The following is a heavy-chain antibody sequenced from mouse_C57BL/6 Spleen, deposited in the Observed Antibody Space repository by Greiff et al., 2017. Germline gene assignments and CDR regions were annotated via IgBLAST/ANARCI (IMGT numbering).Heavy chain of an antibody. CDR3: ARERITTVVPYAKGY. D-gene: IGHD1-1*01. J-gene: IGHJ4*01. V-gene: IGHV1-55*01. CDR1: GYTFTSYW. CDR2: IYPGSGST. Sequence: QVQLKQPGAELVKPGASVKMSCKASGYTFTSYWITWVKQRPGQGLEWIGDIYPGSGSTNYNEKFKSKATLTVDTSSSTAYMQLSSLTSEDSAVYYCARERITTVVPYAKGYWGQGTSVTVSS.